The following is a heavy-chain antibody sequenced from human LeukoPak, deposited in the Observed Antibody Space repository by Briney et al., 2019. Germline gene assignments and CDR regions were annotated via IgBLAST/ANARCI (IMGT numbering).Heavy chain of an antibody. CDR1: GGSFSGYY. CDR2: INHSGST. V-gene: IGHV4-34*01. Sequence: PSETLSLTCAVYGGSFSGYYWTWIRQPPGKGLEWIGEINHSGSTNYNPSLKSRVTISVDTSKNQFSLKLSSVTAADTAVYYCARAGVGSHYYYYYGMDVWGQGTTVTVSS. CDR3: ARAGVGSHYYYYYGMDV. J-gene: IGHJ6*02.